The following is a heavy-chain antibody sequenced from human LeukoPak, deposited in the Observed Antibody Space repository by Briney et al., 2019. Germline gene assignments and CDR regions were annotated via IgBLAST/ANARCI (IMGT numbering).Heavy chain of an antibody. D-gene: IGHD6-25*01. J-gene: IGHJ5*02. CDR3: ARAAAGFDP. CDR1: GYTFTTYG. V-gene: IGHV1-18*01. Sequence: EASVTVSCKASGYTFTTYGISWVRQAPGQGLEWMGWISGYSGNTNYPQNLQDRVTMTTDTSTSTAYMELSSLRSEDTAVYYCARAAAGFDPWGQGTLVTVSS. CDR2: ISGYSGNT.